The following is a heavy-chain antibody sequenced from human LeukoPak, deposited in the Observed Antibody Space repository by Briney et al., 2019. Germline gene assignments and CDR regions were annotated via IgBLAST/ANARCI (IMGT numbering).Heavy chain of an antibody. CDR2: IYHSGST. D-gene: IGHD3-3*01. J-gene: IGHJ5*02. Sequence: SETLSLTCAVYGGSFSGYYWSWVRQPPGKGLEWIGEIYHSGSTNYNPSLKSRVTISVDKSKNQFSLKLSSVTAADTAVYYCARGPYYDFWSGSPNNWFDPWGQGTLVTVSS. V-gene: IGHV4-34*01. CDR3: ARGPYYDFWSGSPNNWFDP. CDR1: GGSFSGYY.